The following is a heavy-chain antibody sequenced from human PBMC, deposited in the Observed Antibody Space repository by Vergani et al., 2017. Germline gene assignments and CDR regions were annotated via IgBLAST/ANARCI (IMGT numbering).Heavy chain of an antibody. Sequence: EVQLVQSGAAVKKPGESLKISCKGSGYSFTSYWIGWVRQMPGKGLEWMGIISPGDSDTRYSPSFQVQGTISADKSISTAYLQLSSLKASDTAMYYCARTDKDDYFDYWGQGTLVTVSS. CDR3: ARTDKDDYFDY. J-gene: IGHJ4*02. V-gene: IGHV5-51*01. CDR1: GYSFTSYW. CDR2: ISPGDSDT.